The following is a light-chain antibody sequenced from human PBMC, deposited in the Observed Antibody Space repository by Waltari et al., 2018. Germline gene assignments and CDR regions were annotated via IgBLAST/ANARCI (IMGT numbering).Light chain of an antibody. Sequence: QSVLTQPPSVSGAPGQRVTISCTGSSSNIGAGYDVHWYQQLPGTAPKLLIYNNINRPPGVPDRLSDSKSGTSASLAITGLQAEDEAVYYCQSYDSSLSGSRVFGGGTKLTVL. J-gene: IGLJ3*02. V-gene: IGLV1-40*01. CDR3: QSYDSSLSGSRV. CDR1: SSNIGAGYD. CDR2: NNI.